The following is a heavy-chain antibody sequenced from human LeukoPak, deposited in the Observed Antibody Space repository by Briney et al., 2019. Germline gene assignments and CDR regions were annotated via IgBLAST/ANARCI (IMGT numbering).Heavy chain of an antibody. CDR2: MYNSGSI. CDR1: GGSISSYY. D-gene: IGHD6-13*01. J-gene: IGHJ4*02. CDR3: ARTYISAWYGADY. Sequence: SETLSLTCTVSGGSISSYYWSWIRQPPGKGLEWIGYMYNSGSINYNPSPKSRVTISVETSKNQFSLKLSSVTAADTAVYYCARTYISAWYGADYWGQGTLVTVSS. V-gene: IGHV4-59*08.